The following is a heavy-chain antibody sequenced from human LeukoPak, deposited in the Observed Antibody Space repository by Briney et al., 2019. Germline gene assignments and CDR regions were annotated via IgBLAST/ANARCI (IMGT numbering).Heavy chain of an antibody. CDR3: ARDLHGTNDY. V-gene: IGHV3-74*01. D-gene: IGHD1/OR15-1a*01. J-gene: IGHJ4*02. Sequence: GGSLRLSCAAYGFTLSTYWVHWVRQAPGKGLVWVSRISIDGSRTSYADAVRGRFTISRDNAKNTIYLQMNSLRAEDTAVYYCARDLHGTNDYWGQGTLVTVSS. CDR2: ISIDGSRT. CDR1: GFTLSTYW.